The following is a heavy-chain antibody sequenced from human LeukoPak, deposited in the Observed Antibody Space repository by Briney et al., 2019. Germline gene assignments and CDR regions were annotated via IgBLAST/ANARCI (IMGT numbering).Heavy chain of an antibody. V-gene: IGHV3-9*01. D-gene: IGHD3-10*01. CDR1: GFTFDDYA. Sequence: GGSLRLSCVVFGFTFDDYAMHWVRQAPGKGLEWVSGISWNSGSIGYADSVKGRFTISRDNAKNSLYLQMNSLRAEDTALYYCAKTARVGPNYYYGMDVWGQGTTVTVSS. CDR3: AKTARVGPNYYYGMDV. CDR2: ISWNSGSI. J-gene: IGHJ6*02.